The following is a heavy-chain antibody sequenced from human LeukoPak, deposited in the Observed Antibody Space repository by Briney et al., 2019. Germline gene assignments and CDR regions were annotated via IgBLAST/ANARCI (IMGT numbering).Heavy chain of an antibody. V-gene: IGHV4-30-2*01. D-gene: IGHD3-10*01. CDR3: ARYGGSGTYFFDY. J-gene: IGHJ4*02. CDR2: IYDRGST. CDR1: GGSVSSGGYS. Sequence: SETLSLTCAVSGGSVSSGGYSWSWIRQPPGKGLEWIGYIYDRGSTYYNPSLKSRVTISLDRSKNQFSLKLTSVTAADTAVYYCARYGGSGTYFFDYWGQGTLVTVSS.